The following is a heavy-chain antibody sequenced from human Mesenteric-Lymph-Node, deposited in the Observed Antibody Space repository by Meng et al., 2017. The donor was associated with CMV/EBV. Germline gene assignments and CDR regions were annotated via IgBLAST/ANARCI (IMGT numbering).Heavy chain of an antibody. J-gene: IGHJ4*02. Sequence: GESLKISCAGSGFTFSSYWMNWVRQAPGKGLEWVANIKHDGSEKYYVDSVKGRFTISRDNAKNSLYLQMSSLRAEDTAVYYCARGRGLGYWGQGTLVTVSS. D-gene: IGHD3-10*01. CDR3: ARGRGLGY. CDR2: IKHDGSEK. V-gene: IGHV3-7*01. CDR1: GFTFSSYW.